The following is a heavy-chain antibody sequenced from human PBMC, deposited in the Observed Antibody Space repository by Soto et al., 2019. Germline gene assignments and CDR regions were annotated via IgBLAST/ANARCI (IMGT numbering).Heavy chain of an antibody. D-gene: IGHD4-17*01. V-gene: IGHV3-30-3*01. J-gene: IGHJ6*02. CDR2: ISYDGSNK. CDR1: GFTFSSYA. Sequence: QVQLVESGGGVVQPGRSLRLSCAASGFTFSSYAMHWVRQAPGNGLEWVAVISYDGSNKYYADSVKGRFTISRDNSKNTLYLQMNSLRAEDTAVYYCARETYGDYEPKFYYYYGMDVWGQGTTVTVSS. CDR3: ARETYGDYEPKFYYYYGMDV.